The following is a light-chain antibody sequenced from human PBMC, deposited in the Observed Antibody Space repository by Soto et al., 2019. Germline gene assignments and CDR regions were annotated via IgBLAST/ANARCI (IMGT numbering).Light chain of an antibody. CDR1: NIGTKS. V-gene: IGLV3-21*04. Sequence: SYELTQPPSVSVAPGKTARIACGGNNIGTKSVHWYQQKPGQAPVVVNYYESDRPSGIPDRFSDSSSGDTATLTISRVEAGDEADYYCQVWDSSSYHVVFGGGTKLTVL. CDR2: YES. J-gene: IGLJ2*01. CDR3: QVWDSSSYHVV.